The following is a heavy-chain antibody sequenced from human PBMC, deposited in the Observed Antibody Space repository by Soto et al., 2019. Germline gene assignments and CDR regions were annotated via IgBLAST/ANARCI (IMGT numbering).Heavy chain of an antibody. CDR2: INHSGST. CDR1: VGSFSGYD. J-gene: IGHJ5*02. D-gene: IGHD3-3*01. Sequence: SETLSVTCAVDVGSFSGYDWSWIRQPPGKGLEWIGEINHSGSTNYNPSLKSRVTISVDTSKNQFSLKLSSVTAADTAVYYCARGSGHDWSADRWFDPWGQGTLVTVSS. V-gene: IGHV4-34*01. CDR3: ARGSGHDWSADRWFDP.